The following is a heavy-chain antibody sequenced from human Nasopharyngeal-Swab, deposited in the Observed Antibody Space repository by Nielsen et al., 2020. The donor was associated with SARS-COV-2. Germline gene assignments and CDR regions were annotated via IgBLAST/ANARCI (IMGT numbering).Heavy chain of an antibody. V-gene: IGHV4-34*01. CDR1: GASFTGIF. Sequence: GSLTLSCTYKGASFTGIFWNWVRQPPGKGLEWIGEVSHSGTATYNPSLTGRVTISLDTAWSQFSLRLSSLSDADTAVYFCARGGQDNALDVWDQGTKVAVSS. D-gene: IGHD1-1*01. CDR2: VSHSGTA. CDR3: ARGGQDNALDV. J-gene: IGHJ6*02.